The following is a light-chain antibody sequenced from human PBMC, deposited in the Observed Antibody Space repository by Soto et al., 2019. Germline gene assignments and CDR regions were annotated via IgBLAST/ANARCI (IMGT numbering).Light chain of an antibody. J-gene: IGKJ5*01. Sequence: DIQLTQSPSFLSASVGDRVTITCRASQGISSNLAWYQQKPGKAPKLLIYGASSRATGIPDRFSGSGSGTDFTLTISRLEPEDFAVYYCQQYGSSPPAFGQGTRLEIK. CDR2: GAS. CDR1: QGISSN. CDR3: QQYGSSPPA. V-gene: IGKV1-9*01.